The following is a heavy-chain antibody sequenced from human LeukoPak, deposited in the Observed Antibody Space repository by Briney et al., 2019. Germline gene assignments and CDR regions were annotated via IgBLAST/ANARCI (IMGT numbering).Heavy chain of an antibody. V-gene: IGHV3-30*02. J-gene: IGHJ4*01. CDR2: IRYDGSNK. CDR1: GFTFSSYG. D-gene: IGHD2-2*01. CDR3: TRHSCSSTSCYDY. Sequence: PGGSLRLSCAASGFTFSSYGMHWVRQAPGKGLEWVAFIRYDGSNKYYADSVKGRFTISRDNSKNTLYLQMNSLKTEDTAVYYCTRHSCSSTSCYDYWGQEPWSPSPQ.